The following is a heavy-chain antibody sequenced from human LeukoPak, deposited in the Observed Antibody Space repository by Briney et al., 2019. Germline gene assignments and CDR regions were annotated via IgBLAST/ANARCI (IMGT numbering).Heavy chain of an antibody. CDR3: AKSGVLRYFDWLLVDY. Sequence: GGSLRLSCAASGFTFSSYSMNWVRQAPGKGLEWVSSISSSSSYIYYADSVKGRFTISRDNSKNTLYLQMNSLRAEDTAVYYCAKSGVLRYFDWLLVDYWGQGTLVTVSS. V-gene: IGHV3-21*04. J-gene: IGHJ4*02. D-gene: IGHD3-9*01. CDR2: ISSSSSYI. CDR1: GFTFSSYS.